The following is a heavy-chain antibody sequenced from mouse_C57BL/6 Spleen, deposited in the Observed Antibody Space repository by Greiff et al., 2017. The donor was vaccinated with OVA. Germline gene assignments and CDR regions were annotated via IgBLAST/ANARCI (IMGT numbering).Heavy chain of an antibody. CDR2: IDPSDSYT. D-gene: IGHD4-1*01. CDR3: ARHAWEAY. CDR1: GYTFTSYW. V-gene: IGHV1-50*01. Sequence: QVQLQQPGAELVKPGASVKLSCKASGYTFTSYWMQWVKQRPGQGLEWIGEIDPSDSYTNYNQKFKGKATLTVDTSSSTAYMQLSSLTSEDSAVYYCARHAWEAYWGEGTLGTVSA. J-gene: IGHJ3*01.